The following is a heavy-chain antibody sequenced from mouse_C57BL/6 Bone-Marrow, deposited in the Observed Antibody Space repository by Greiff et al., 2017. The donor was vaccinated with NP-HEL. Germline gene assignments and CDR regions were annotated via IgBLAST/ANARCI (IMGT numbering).Heavy chain of an antibody. CDR1: GYTFTSYW. V-gene: IGHV1-55*01. D-gene: IGHD1-1*01. CDR3: ARWITTVVATNY. CDR2: IYPGSGST. Sequence: VQLQQPGAELVKPGASVKMSCKASGYTFTSYWITWVKQRPGQGLEWIGDIYPGSGSTNYNEKFKSKATLTVDTSSSTAYMQLSSLTSEDSAVYYCARWITTVVATNYWGQGTTLTVSS. J-gene: IGHJ2*01.